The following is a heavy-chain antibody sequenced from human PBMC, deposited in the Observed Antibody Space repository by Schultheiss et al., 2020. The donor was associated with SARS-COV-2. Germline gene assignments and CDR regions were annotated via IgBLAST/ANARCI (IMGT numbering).Heavy chain of an antibody. D-gene: IGHD5-24*01. J-gene: IGHJ4*03. CDR2: ISYDGSNK. CDR3: ARVGWLQFADY. CDR1: GFTFSSYA. Sequence: GGSLRLSCAASGFTFSSYAMHWVRQAPGKGLEWVAVISYDGSNKYYADSVKGRFTISRDNSKNTLYLQMNSLRAEDTAVYYCARVGWLQFADYWGQGTTVTVSS. V-gene: IGHV3-30*04.